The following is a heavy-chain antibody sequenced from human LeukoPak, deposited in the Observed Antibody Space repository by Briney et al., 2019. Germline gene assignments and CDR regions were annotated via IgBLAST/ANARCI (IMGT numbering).Heavy chain of an antibody. CDR2: IYYSGST. CDR1: GGSIRSYF. Sequence: PSETLPLTCTVPGGSIRSYFWSWIRQPPGKGLEWIGHIYYSGSTNYNPPLTSRVTVSVDTSKNQFSLKLSSVTAADTAVYYCAREGGPYRPLDYSGQGTLVTVSS. J-gene: IGHJ4*02. CDR3: AREGGPYRPLDY. V-gene: IGHV4-59*01.